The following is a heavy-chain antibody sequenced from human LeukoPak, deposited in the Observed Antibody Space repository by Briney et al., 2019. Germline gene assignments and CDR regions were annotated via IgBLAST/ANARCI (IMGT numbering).Heavy chain of an antibody. CDR1: GGSFSGYY. Sequence: PSETLSLTCAVYGGSFSGYYWSWIRQPPGKGLEWIGEINHSGSTNYNPSLKSRVTISVDTSKNQFSLKLSSVTAADTAVYYCARGKKDYDYIWGSYRQPSFDYWGQGTLVTVSA. D-gene: IGHD3-16*02. CDR2: INHSGST. V-gene: IGHV4-34*01. CDR3: ARGKKDYDYIWGSYRQPSFDY. J-gene: IGHJ4*02.